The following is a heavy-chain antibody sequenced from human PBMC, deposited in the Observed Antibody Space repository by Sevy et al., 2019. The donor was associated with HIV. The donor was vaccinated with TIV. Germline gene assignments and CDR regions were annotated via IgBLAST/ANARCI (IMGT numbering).Heavy chain of an antibody. J-gene: IGHJ4*02. V-gene: IGHV1-46*01. Sequence: ASVKVSCKASGDTFTNNYIHWVRQAPGQGLEWMGMVDPSAGNTTYAQKFQGRVTMTRDTSTSLLYMDLSRLKSEDTAVFYCVRADPDQHFDSWGQGTLVTVSS. CDR3: VRADPDQHFDS. CDR2: VDPSAGNT. CDR1: GDTFTNNY.